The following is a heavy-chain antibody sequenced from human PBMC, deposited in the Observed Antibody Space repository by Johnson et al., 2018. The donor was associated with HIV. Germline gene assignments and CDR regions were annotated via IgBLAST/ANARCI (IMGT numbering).Heavy chain of an antibody. J-gene: IGHJ3*02. D-gene: IGHD3-10*01. Sequence: VQVVESGGGVVQPGRSLRLSCAASGFTFSSYAMHWVRQAPGKGLEWVALISYDGSNKYYADSVKGRFTISRDNSKNTLYLQMNSLRAEDTAVYYCARDLYPFGPVQAFDIWGQGTMVTVSS. CDR2: ISYDGSNK. V-gene: IGHV3-30-3*01. CDR1: GFTFSSYA. CDR3: ARDLYPFGPVQAFDI.